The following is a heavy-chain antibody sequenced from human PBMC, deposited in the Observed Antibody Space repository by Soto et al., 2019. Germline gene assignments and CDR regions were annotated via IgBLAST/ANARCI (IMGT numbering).Heavy chain of an antibody. CDR3: AKAQEYDFWSGYYTMGLDV. J-gene: IGHJ6*02. Sequence: PSETLCRTCTVSGGSISSYYWSWIRQPPGTGLEWIGYIYYSGSTNYNPSFKSRVTISVDKSKNQFSLKLSSVTAANTAVYYCAKAQEYDFWSGYYTMGLDVWGQGATVTVS. CDR2: IYYSGST. CDR1: GGSISSYY. V-gene: IGHV4-59*01. D-gene: IGHD3-3*01.